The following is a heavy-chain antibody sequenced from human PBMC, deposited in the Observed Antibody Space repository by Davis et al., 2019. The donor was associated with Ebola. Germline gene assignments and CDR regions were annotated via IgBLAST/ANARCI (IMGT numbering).Heavy chain of an antibody. J-gene: IGHJ4*02. CDR3: AGAWDGNSYFHF. D-gene: IGHD4-23*01. V-gene: IGHV3-53*01. Sequence: GESLKISCTASDFTVSDNYMSWVRQAPGRGLEWVSIIYTGGGTYYADSVKGRFTISRDNSKNTLYVQMNSLSAEDTAVYYCAGAWDGNSYFHFWGQGTLVTVSS. CDR1: DFTVSDNY. CDR2: IYTGGGT.